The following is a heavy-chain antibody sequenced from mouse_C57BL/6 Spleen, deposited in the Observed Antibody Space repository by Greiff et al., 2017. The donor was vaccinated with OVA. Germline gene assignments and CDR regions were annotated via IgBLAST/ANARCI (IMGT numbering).Heavy chain of an antibody. J-gene: IGHJ3*01. D-gene: IGHD2-1*01. CDR2: INPNNGGT. Sequence: VQLQQSGPELVKPGASVKISCKASGYTFTDYYMNWVKQSHGKSLEWIGDINPNNGGTSYNQKFKGKATLTVDKSSSTAYMELRSLTSEDSAVYYCARGYYGAYWGQGTLVTVSA. CDR3: ARGYYGAY. V-gene: IGHV1-26*01. CDR1: GYTFTDYY.